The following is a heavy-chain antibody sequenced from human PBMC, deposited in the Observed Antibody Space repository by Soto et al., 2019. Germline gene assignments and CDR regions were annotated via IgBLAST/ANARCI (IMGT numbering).Heavy chain of an antibody. CDR3: TTDGATYYVIVEEN. Sequence: SVSNAWMNWVRQAPGKGLEWVGRIKSKTDGGTTDYAAPVKGRFTISRDDSKHTLYLQMNSLKTEDTAVYYCTTDGATYYVIVEENWGQGTLVTVSS. J-gene: IGHJ4*02. D-gene: IGHD3-9*01. CDR2: IKSKTDGGTT. V-gene: IGHV3-15*07. CDR1: SVSNAW.